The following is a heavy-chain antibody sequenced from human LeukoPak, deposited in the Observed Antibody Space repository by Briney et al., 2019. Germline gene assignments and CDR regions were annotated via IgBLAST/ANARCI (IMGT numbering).Heavy chain of an antibody. D-gene: IGHD4-4*01. J-gene: IGHJ4*02. CDR1: GFTFGDYA. Sequence: GGSLRLSCTASGFTFGDYAMSWFRQAPGKGLEWVSTIIGSGGNTFYADSVKGRFTISRDNSKNTLSLQLTSLRAEDTGIYFCARDGGHPLTSYYRAYWGQGTLVTVSS. CDR2: IIGSGGNT. CDR3: ARDGGHPLTSYYRAY. V-gene: IGHV3-23*01.